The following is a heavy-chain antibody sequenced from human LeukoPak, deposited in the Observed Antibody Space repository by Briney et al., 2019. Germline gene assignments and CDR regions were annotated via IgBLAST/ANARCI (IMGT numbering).Heavy chain of an antibody. D-gene: IGHD5-18*01. CDR1: GGSISSGSYY. Sequence: PSETLSLTCTVSGGSISSGSYYWSWIRQPAGKGLEWIGRIYTSGSTNYNPSLKSRVTISVDTSKNQFSLKLSSVTAADTAVYYCARVDTAMAYAFDIWGQGTMVTVSS. V-gene: IGHV4-61*02. CDR2: IYTSGST. CDR3: ARVDTAMAYAFDI. J-gene: IGHJ3*02.